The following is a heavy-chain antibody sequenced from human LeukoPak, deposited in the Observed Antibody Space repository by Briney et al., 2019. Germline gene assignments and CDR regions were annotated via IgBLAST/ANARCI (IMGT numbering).Heavy chain of an antibody. CDR3: AKGPPITISRGYYYYMDV. V-gene: IGHV3-30*02. D-gene: IGHD3-3*01. CDR2: IWYDGSNK. J-gene: IGHJ6*03. Sequence: GGSLRLSCAASGFTFSSYGMHWVRQAPGKGLEWVAFIWYDGSNKYYADSVKGRFTISRDNSKNTLYLQMNSLSAEDTAVYYCAKGPPITISRGYYYYMDVWGKGTTVTVSS. CDR1: GFTFSSYG.